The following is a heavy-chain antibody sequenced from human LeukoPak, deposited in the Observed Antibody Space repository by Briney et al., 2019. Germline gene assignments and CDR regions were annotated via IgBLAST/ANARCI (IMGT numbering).Heavy chain of an antibody. CDR3: VRLGSSDI. Sequence: ASVKVSCKASKNTFTGYYMHWVRQAPGQGLEWMGWNNPNRGGTNYAQKFQGRVTMTRDTSISTAYMDLRGLRSDDTAVCYCVRLGSSDIWGQGTLVTVSS. V-gene: IGHV1-2*02. D-gene: IGHD3-16*01. CDR2: NNPNRGGT. J-gene: IGHJ3*02. CDR1: KNTFTGYY.